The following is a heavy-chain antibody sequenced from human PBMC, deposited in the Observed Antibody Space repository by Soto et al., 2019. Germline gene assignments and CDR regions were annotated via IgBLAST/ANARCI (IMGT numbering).Heavy chain of an antibody. CDR2: INSDRSST. CDR3: ARVMGILPAAMHYYYYYGMDV. J-gene: IGHJ6*02. CDR1: GFTFSSYW. V-gene: IGHV3-74*01. Sequence: GGSLRLSCAASGFTFSSYWMHWVRQAPGKGLEWVSRINSDRSSTNYADYVKGRFTISRDNAKNTLYLQMNSLRDEDTAVYYCARVMGILPAAMHYYYYYGMDVWGQGTTVTVSS. D-gene: IGHD2-2*01.